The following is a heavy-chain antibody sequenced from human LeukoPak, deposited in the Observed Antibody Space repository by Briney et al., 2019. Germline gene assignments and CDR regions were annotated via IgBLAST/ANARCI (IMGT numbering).Heavy chain of an antibody. V-gene: IGHV3-23*01. J-gene: IGHJ4*02. D-gene: IGHD3-22*01. CDR1: GFTFGSYA. Sequence: PGGSLRISCAASGFTFGSYAMSWVRQAPGKGLEWVSGISGRGHTTYHADSVRGRFTISRDNSKNTLYLQMNSLRVDDSAVYYCAKGGHYDSNGYSPFDYWGQGTLVTVSS. CDR3: AKGGHYDSNGYSPFDY. CDR2: ISGRGHTT.